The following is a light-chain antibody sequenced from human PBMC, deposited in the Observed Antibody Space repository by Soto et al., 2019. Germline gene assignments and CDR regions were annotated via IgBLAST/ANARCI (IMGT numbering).Light chain of an antibody. CDR3: QQYVSSHT. V-gene: IGKV3-20*01. CDR2: GAS. CDR1: QSVSSSY. Sequence: EIVLTQSPGTLSLSPGERATLSCRASQSVSSSYLAWYQQKPGQAPRLLINGASTRATGIPDRFSGSGSGTDFTLTISRLDPEDFSVYYCQQYVSSHTFGQGTNVGIK. J-gene: IGKJ1*01.